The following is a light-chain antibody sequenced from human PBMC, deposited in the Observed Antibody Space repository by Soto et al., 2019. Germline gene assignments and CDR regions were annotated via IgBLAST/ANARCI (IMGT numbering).Light chain of an antibody. CDR2: EGS. CDR3: CSYAGSSTFYVV. V-gene: IGLV2-23*03. J-gene: IGLJ2*01. CDR1: SSDVGSYNL. Sequence: QSALTQPASVSGSPEQSITISCTGTSSDVGSYNLVSWYQQHPGKAPKLMIYEGSKRPSGVSNRFSGSKSGNTASLTISGLQAEDEADYYCCSYAGSSTFYVVFGGGTKLTVL.